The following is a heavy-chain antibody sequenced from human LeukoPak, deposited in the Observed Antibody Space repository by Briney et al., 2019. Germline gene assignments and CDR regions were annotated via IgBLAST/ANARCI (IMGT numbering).Heavy chain of an antibody. V-gene: IGHV3-30*02. CDR2: IRYDGSNK. Sequence: GGSLRLSCAASGFTFSIYGMHWVRQAPDKGLEWVAFIRYDGSNKYYADSVKGRFTISRDNSKNTLYLQMNSLRAEDTAVYYCAKGSGIVVVPAGMAEDVDYWGQGTLVTVSS. CDR3: AKGSGIVVVPAGMAEDVDY. CDR1: GFTFSIYG. J-gene: IGHJ4*02. D-gene: IGHD2-2*01.